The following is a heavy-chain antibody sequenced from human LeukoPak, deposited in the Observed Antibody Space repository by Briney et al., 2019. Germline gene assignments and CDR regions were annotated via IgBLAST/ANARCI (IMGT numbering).Heavy chain of an antibody. CDR2: INPNSGGT. CDR3: ARDLTAAGNDY. Sequence: APVKVSCKASGYTFTGYYMHWVRQAPGQGLEWMGWINPNSGGTNYAQKFQGRVTMTRDTSISAAYMELSRLRSDDTAVYYCARDLTAAGNDYWGQGTLVTVSS. CDR1: GYTFTGYY. V-gene: IGHV1-2*02. J-gene: IGHJ4*02. D-gene: IGHD6-13*01.